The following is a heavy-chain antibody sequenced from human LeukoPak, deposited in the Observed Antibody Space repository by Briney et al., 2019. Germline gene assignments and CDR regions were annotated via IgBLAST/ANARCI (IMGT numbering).Heavy chain of an antibody. CDR2: INAGNGNT. J-gene: IGHJ4*02. CDR3: AMGIAAAGTYYFDY. Sequence: ASVTVSCKASGYTFTSYAMHWVRQAPGQRLEWMGWINAGNGNTKYSQEFQSRVTITRDTSASTAYMELSSLRSEDMAVYYCAMGIAAAGTYYFDYWGQGTLVTVSS. CDR1: GYTFTSYA. D-gene: IGHD6-13*01. V-gene: IGHV1-3*03.